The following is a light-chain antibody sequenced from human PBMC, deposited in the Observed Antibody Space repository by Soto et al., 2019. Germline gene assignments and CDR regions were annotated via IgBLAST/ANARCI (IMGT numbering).Light chain of an antibody. Sequence: DIQMTQSPASLSASVGDRVTITCRASQDISRWLAWFQQKPGKAPKSLIYIVSNMDRGVPSRYSGSGSGTEFALTISSLQPEDFATYYCQQYATYPYTFGQGTKLEIK. CDR3: QQYATYPYT. J-gene: IGKJ2*01. V-gene: IGKV1D-16*01. CDR1: QDISRW. CDR2: IVS.